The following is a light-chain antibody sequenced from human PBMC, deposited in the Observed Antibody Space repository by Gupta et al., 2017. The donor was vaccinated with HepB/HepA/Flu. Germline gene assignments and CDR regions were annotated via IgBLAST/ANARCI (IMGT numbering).Light chain of an antibody. CDR3: QQSCGT. J-gene: IGKJ5*01. Sequence: DQQKPAKSPNLFIHYASGLQTGVPSRFSGSGSGTDCTLTISSLQPEDFATYYCQQSCGTLGQGTRLEIK. V-gene: IGKV1D-43*01. CDR2: YAS.